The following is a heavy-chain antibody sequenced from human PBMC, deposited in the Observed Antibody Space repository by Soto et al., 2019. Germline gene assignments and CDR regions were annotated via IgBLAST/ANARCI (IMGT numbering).Heavy chain of an antibody. CDR3: ALCDYGSGPLSTHDY. Sequence: QVQLQESGPGLVKPSGTLSLTCAVSGGSISSSNWWSWVRQPPGKGLEWIGEIGHSGSTNYNPSLKRRVTISVDQSKNQFSLKLSYVAAADTAVYYWALCDYGSGPLSTHDYWGQGTLVTVSS. D-gene: IGHD3-10*01. V-gene: IGHV4-4*02. J-gene: IGHJ4*02. CDR1: GGSISSSNW. CDR2: IGHSGST.